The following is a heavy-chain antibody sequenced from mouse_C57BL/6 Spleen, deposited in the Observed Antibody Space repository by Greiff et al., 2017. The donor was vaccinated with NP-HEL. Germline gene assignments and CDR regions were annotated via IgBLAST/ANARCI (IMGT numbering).Heavy chain of an antibody. CDR3: ARGEDYDDFAY. CDR2: INPSDSDT. V-gene: IGHV1-52*01. D-gene: IGHD2-4*01. Sequence: QVQLQQPGAELVRPGSSVKLSCKASGYTFTSYWMHWVKQRPIQGLEWIGNINPSDSDTHYNQKFKDKATLTVDKSSSTAYMQLSSLASEDSAVYYCARGEDYDDFAYWGQGTLVTVSA. CDR1: GYTFTSYW. J-gene: IGHJ3*01.